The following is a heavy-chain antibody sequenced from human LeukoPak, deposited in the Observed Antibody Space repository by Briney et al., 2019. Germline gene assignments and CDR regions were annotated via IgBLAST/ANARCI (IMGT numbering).Heavy chain of an antibody. Sequence: PGRSLRLSFAAAAFTFSSYAISSVRPAPGKWLGWVSAISGSGGSTYYAASVKGRFTISRDNAKNSLYRQMNSLRAGDTVVYYCARDEGYVPDYWGEGNLVTVSS. CDR3: ARDEGYVPDY. J-gene: IGHJ4*02. V-gene: IGHV3-23*01. CDR1: AFTFSSYA. D-gene: IGHD3-10*02. CDR2: ISGSGGST.